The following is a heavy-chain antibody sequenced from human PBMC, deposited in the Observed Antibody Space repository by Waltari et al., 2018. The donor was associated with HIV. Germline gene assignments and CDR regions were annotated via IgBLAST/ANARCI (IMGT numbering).Heavy chain of an antibody. Sequence: EVQLVESGGGLVQPGGSLRLSCAASGFIFSNYEMNWVRQAPGKGLEWVSYISSSGSTVYYADSVKGRFTISRDNTKNSLYLQMNSLRAEDTAVYYCERGVLPLPYYYYYMDVWGKGTTVTVSS. CDR1: GFIFSNYE. CDR2: ISSSGSTV. V-gene: IGHV3-48*03. J-gene: IGHJ6*03. CDR3: ERGVLPLPYYYYYMDV. D-gene: IGHD1-26*01.